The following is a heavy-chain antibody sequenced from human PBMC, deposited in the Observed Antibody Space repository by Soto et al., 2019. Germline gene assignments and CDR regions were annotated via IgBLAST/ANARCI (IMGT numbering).Heavy chain of an antibody. CDR1: GGAISSSSYY. CDR2: IYYSGST. J-gene: IGHJ5*02. Sequence: SETRALTCTVSGGAISSSSYYWGWIRQPPGKGLEWVGSIYYSGSTYYNPSLKSRGTISGDTSKTQFSLKRSSVTAAVSAVVDCARHPAAITLFALVIKVPAFNWFHPWRERTLVTVS. CDR3: ARHPAAITLFALVIKVPAFNWFHP. D-gene: IGHD3-3*01. V-gene: IGHV4-39*01.